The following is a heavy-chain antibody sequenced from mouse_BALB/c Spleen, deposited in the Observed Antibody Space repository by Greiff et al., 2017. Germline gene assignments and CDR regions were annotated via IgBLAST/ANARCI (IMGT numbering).Heavy chain of an antibody. CDR1: GFSLTSYG. Sequence: VKLVESGPGLVAPSQSLSITCTVSGFSLTSYGVHWVRQPPGKGLEWLGVIWAGGSTNYNSALMSRLSISKDNSKSQVFLKMNSLQTDDTAMYYCARGSSGAYWGQGTLVTVSA. J-gene: IGHJ3*01. CDR3: ARGSSGAY. V-gene: IGHV2-9*02. D-gene: IGHD1-1*01. CDR2: IWAGGST.